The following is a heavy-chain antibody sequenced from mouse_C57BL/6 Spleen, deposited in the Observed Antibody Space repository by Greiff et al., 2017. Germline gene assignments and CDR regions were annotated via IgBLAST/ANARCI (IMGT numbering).Heavy chain of an antibody. CDR2: ISSGSSTI. D-gene: IGHD4-1*01. V-gene: IGHV5-17*01. J-gene: IGHJ4*01. CDR3: ARNCHYYAMDY. CDR1: GFTFSDYG. Sequence: EVKLMESGGGLVKPGGSLKLSCAASGFTFSDYGMHWVRQAPETGLEWVAYISSGSSTIYYADTVKGRFTISRDNAKTTLFLQMTSLRSEDTAMYYCARNCHYYAMDYWGQGTSVTVSS.